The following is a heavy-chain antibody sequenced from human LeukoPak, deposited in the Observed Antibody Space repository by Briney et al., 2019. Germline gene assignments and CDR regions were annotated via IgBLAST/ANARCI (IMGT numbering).Heavy chain of an antibody. D-gene: IGHD3-3*01. CDR2: INHTGGT. CDR1: GGSFSGYY. J-gene: IGHJ4*02. Sequence: PSETLSLTCAVYGGSFSGYYWSWIRQPPGKGLEWIGEINHTGGTNYNPSLKSRATISLDTSKNQFSLKLSSVTAADTAVYYCAGALPSITIFGVVIIEGFDYWGQGTLVTVSS. CDR3: AGALPSITIFGVVIIEGFDY. V-gene: IGHV4-34*01.